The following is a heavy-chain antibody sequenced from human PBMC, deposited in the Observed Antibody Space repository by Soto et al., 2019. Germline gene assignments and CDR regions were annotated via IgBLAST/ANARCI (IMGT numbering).Heavy chain of an antibody. V-gene: IGHV3-48*03. J-gene: IGHJ4*02. CDR2: ISTTGTTM. D-gene: IGHD4-17*01. Sequence: EVLLVEFGGGLVQPGGSLRLSCAASGFTFSSYEMNWVRQAPGKGLEWVSYISTTGTTMYYADSVKGRFTISRDNAKNSLYLQMNSLRAEDTALYYCARTNDYGAHSGSTYFDYWGQGTLVTVSS. CDR1: GFTFSSYE. CDR3: ARTNDYGAHSGSTYFDY.